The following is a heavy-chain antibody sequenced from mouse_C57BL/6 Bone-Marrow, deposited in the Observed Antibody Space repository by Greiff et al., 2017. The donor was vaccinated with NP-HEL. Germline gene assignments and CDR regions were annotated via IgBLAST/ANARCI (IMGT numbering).Heavy chain of an antibody. Sequence: VQLQQSGAELVRPGASVTLSCKASGYTFTDYEMHWVKQTPVHGLEWIGAIDPETGGTAYNQKFKGKAILTADKSSSTAYMELRSLTSEDSAVYYCTRSGYYGGFDYWGQGTTLTVSS. J-gene: IGHJ2*01. CDR2: IDPETGGT. V-gene: IGHV1-15*01. CDR1: GYTFTDYE. D-gene: IGHD1-1*01. CDR3: TRSGYYGGFDY.